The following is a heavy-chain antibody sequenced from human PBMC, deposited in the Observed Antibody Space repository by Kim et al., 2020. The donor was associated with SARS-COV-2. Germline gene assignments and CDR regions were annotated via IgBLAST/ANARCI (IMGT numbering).Heavy chain of an antibody. V-gene: IGHV4-34*01. Sequence: SETLSLTCAVYGGSFSGYYWSWIRQPPGKGLEWIGEINHSGSTNYNPSLKSRVTISVDTSKNQFSLKLSSVTAADTAVYYCASAPCSGGSCYSSGRYFDLWGRGTLVTVSS. J-gene: IGHJ2*01. CDR1: GGSFSGYY. CDR2: INHSGST. D-gene: IGHD2-15*01. CDR3: ASAPCSGGSCYSSGRYFDL.